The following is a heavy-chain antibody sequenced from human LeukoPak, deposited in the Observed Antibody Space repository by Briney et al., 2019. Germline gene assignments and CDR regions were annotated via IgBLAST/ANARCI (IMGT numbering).Heavy chain of an antibody. D-gene: IGHD3-10*01. CDR2: IYYSGST. CDR1: GGSISSSSYY. J-gene: IGHJ4*02. CDR3: ARGPILLWFGELFDY. Sequence: SETLSLTCTVSGGSISSSSYYWGWIRQPPGKGLEWIGSIYYSGSTYYDPSLKSRVTISVDTSKNQFSLKLSSVTAADTAVYYCARGPILLWFGELFDYWGQGTLVTVSS. V-gene: IGHV4-39*07.